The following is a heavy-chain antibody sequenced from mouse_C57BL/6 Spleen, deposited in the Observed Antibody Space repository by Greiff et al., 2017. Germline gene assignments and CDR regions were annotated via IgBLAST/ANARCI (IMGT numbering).Heavy chain of an antibody. V-gene: IGHV1-15*01. J-gene: IGHJ3*01. CDR1: GYTFTDYD. Sequence: VQLQQSGAELVRPGASVTLSCKASGYTFTDYDMHWVKQTPVHGLEWIGAIDPETGGTAYNQKFKGKAILTADKSSSTAYMELRSLTSEDSAVYYCTIYYYGSSWFAYWGQGTLVTVSA. D-gene: IGHD1-1*01. CDR3: TIYYYGSSWFAY. CDR2: IDPETGGT.